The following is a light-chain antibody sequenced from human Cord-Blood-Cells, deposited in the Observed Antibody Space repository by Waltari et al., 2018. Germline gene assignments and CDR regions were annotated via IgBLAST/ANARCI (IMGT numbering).Light chain of an antibody. Sequence: SSELPQDPAVSVALGQTVRITCQGDSLRSYYASWYQQKPGQAPVLVIYGKNNRPSGIPDRLSGSSSGNTASLTITGAQAEDEADYYCNSRDSSGNHLVFGGGTKLTVL. V-gene: IGLV3-19*01. CDR2: GKN. J-gene: IGLJ2*01. CDR1: SLRSYY. CDR3: NSRDSSGNHLV.